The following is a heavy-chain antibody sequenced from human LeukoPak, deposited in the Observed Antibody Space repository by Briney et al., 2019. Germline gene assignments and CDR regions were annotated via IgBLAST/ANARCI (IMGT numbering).Heavy chain of an antibody. J-gene: IGHJ4*02. CDR2: ISAYNGNT. CDR1: GGTFSSYA. D-gene: IGHD3-22*01. V-gene: IGHV1-18*01. CDR3: ARGLDYYDSSGQDY. Sequence: ASVKVSCKASGGTFSSYAISWVRQAPGQGLEWMGWISAYNGNTNYAQKLQGRVTMTTDTSTSTAYMELRSLRSDDTAVYYCARGLDYYDSSGQDYWGQGTLVTVSS.